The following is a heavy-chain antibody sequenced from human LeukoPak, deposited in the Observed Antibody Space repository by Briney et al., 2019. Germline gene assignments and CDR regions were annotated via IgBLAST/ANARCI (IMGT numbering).Heavy chain of an antibody. D-gene: IGHD4-17*01. J-gene: IGHJ4*02. CDR3: ARGVRAVTYDWARYYYFDY. Sequence: ASVKVSCKASGYTFTSYDINWVRQATGQGLEWMGWMNPNSGNTGYAQKFQGRVTMTRNTSISTAYMELSSLRSEDTAVYYCARGVRAVTYDWARYYYFDYWGQGTLVTVSS. CDR1: GYTFTSYD. CDR2: MNPNSGNT. V-gene: IGHV1-8*01.